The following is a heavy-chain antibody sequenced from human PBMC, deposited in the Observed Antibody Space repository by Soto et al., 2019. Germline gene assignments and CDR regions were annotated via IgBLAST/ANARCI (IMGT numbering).Heavy chain of an antibody. J-gene: IGHJ4*02. V-gene: IGHV3-23*01. CDR3: AKDPTTLTRGYFDK. D-gene: IGHD1-1*01. CDR1: GFTFSNYA. CDR2: ISNSGDTA. Sequence: GGSLRLSCAASGFTFSNYAMTWVRQAPGKGLEWVAIISNSGDTAYYTDSVRGRFTISRGNSKNTLYLQMNSLRADDSAVYYCAKDPTTLTRGYFDKWGQGTLVTVSS.